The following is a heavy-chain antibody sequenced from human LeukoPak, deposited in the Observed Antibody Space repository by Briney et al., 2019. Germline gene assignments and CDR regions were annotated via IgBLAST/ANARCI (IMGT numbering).Heavy chain of an antibody. D-gene: IGHD6-13*01. CDR3: ARALRAAAAPNWFDP. CDR2: IYYTGST. V-gene: IGHV4-39*07. Sequence: SETLSLTCTVSGGSISSSSYYWGWIRQTPGKGLEWIGSIYYTGSTYSNPSLRSRVTISLDTSKNQFSLKLSSVTAADTAVYYCARALRAAAAPNWFDPWGQGTLVTVFS. CDR1: GGSISSSSYY. J-gene: IGHJ5*02.